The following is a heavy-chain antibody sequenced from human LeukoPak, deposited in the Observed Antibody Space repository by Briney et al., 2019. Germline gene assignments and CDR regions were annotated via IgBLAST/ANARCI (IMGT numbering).Heavy chain of an antibody. CDR1: GYTFTGYY. CDR2: INPNSGGT. V-gene: IGHV1-2*04. Sequence: ASVKVSCKASGYTFTGYYMHWVRQAPGQGLEWMGWINPNSGGTNYAQKFQSWVTMTRDTSISTAYMELSRLRSDDTAVYYCARDQGYCSSTSRDAFDIWGQGTMVTVSS. D-gene: IGHD2-2*01. CDR3: ARDQGYCSSTSRDAFDI. J-gene: IGHJ3*02.